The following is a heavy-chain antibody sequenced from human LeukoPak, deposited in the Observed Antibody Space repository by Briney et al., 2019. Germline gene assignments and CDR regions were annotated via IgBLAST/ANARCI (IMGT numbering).Heavy chain of an antibody. CDR3: ARDSQAAGIGNWFDP. Sequence: AGSLTLSCAASGFTFSSYSMNWVRQAPGKGLEWVSSISSSSSYIYYADSVKGRFTISRDNAKSSLYLQMNSLRAEDTAVYYCARDSQAAGIGNWFDPWGQESLVPVSS. D-gene: IGHD6-13*01. CDR2: ISSSSSYI. V-gene: IGHV3-21*01. CDR1: GFTFSSYS. J-gene: IGHJ5*02.